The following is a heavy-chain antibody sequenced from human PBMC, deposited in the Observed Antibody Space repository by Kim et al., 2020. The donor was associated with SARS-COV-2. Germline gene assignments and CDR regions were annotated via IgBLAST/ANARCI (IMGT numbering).Heavy chain of an antibody. D-gene: IGHD1-26*01. CDR1: GFTFSSYE. Sequence: GGSLRLSCAASGFTFSSYEMNWVRQAPGKGLEWVSYISSSGSTIYYADSVKGRFTISRDNAKNSLYLQMNSLRAEDTAVYYCARPYSGSYWAPYYYYYGMDVWGQGTTVTVSS. V-gene: IGHV3-48*03. J-gene: IGHJ6*02. CDR2: ISSSGSTI. CDR3: ARPYSGSYWAPYYYYYGMDV.